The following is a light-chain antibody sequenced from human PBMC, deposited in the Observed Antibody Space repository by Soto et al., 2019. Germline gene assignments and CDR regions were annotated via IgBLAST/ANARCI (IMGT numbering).Light chain of an antibody. CDR2: GAS. V-gene: IGKV3-15*01. CDR1: QNVNAN. Sequence: EVVMTQSPATLSVSPGERATLSCRASQNVNANLAWYQQKPGQAPRLLIHGASTRDTGIPARFSGSGFGTEFILTISSLQSEDFAVYYCQQYNTWLWTFGQGTKVEGK. J-gene: IGKJ1*01. CDR3: QQYNTWLWT.